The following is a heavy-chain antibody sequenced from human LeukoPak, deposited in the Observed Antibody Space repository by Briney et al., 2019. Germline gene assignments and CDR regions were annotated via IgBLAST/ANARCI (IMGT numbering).Heavy chain of an antibody. CDR3: ARGGYSFDY. CDR2: LHADGNEK. CDR1: GFSLTVSW. D-gene: IGHD5-12*01. Sequence: AGGSLRLSCAASGFSLTVSWRSWVREAPGKGLEWVARLHADGNEKNFVGSVQRRFTVSRDNPENSLDLQMNSLRVEDTAVYYCARGGYSFDYLGQGTLVTVSS. V-gene: IGHV3-7*01. J-gene: IGHJ4*02.